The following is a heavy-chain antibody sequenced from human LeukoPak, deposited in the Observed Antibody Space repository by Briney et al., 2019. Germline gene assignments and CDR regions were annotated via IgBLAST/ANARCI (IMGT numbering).Heavy chain of an antibody. CDR3: ASHPTNFDAFEI. V-gene: IGHV4-39*01. D-gene: IGHD5-24*01. Sequence: SETLSLTCTVSGASITSSGYYWGWIRQSPGKGLHWIGSLYYSGSTYYDPSLKSRVTISRDTSKNQFSLKLSSVTAADTAVYFCASHPTNFDAFEIWGQGTMVTVSS. CDR1: GASITSSGYY. CDR2: LYYSGST. J-gene: IGHJ3*02.